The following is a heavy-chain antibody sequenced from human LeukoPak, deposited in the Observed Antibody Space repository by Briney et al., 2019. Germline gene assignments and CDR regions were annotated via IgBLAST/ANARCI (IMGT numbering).Heavy chain of an antibody. CDR3: ATDRNSGKYYDY. J-gene: IGHJ4*02. V-gene: IGHV3-33*01. Sequence: GGSLRLSCAASGLRFRNYGMHWVRQAPGKGLEWVAVIWCDGSNQYYVDSVKGRFTVSRDNAKNTLYLQMNSLRAEDTAVYYCATDRNSGKYYDYWGQGTLVTVSS. CDR1: GLRFRNYG. D-gene: IGHD1-26*01. CDR2: IWCDGSNQ.